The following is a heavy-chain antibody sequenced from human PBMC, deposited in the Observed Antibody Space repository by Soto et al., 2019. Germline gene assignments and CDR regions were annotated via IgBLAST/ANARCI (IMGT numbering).Heavy chain of an antibody. V-gene: IGHV3-30*18. J-gene: IGHJ4*02. Sequence: GGSLRLSCAASGFTFSSYGMHWVRQAPGKGLGWVAVISYDGSNKYYADSVKGRFTISRDNSKNTLYLQMNSLRAEDTAVYYCAKDPYSGSYYFYFDYWGQGALVTVSS. D-gene: IGHD1-26*01. CDR3: AKDPYSGSYYFYFDY. CDR2: ISYDGSNK. CDR1: GFTFSSYG.